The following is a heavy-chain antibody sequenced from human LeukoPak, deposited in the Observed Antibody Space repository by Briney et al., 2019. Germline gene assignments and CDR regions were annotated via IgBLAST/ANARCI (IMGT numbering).Heavy chain of an antibody. D-gene: IGHD2-21*01. CDR3: ARDSDWYDAFDI. V-gene: IGHV4-59*01. CDR2: IYYSGST. CDR1: GVSISSYY. Sequence: PSETLSLTCTVSGVSISSYYWSWIRQPPGKGLEWIGYIYYSGSTNYNPSLKSRVTISVDTSKNQFSLKLSSVTAADTAVYYCARDSDWYDAFDIWGQGTMVTVSS. J-gene: IGHJ3*02.